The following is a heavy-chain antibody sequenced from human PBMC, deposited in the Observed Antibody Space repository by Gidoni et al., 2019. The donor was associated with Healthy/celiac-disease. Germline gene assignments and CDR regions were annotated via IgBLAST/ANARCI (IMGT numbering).Heavy chain of an antibody. Sequence: QVQLVESGGGVVQPGRSLRLSCAASGFTFSSYGMHWVRQAPGKGLEWVAVRSYDGSNKYYADSVKGRFTISRDNSKNTLYLQMNSLRAEDTAVYYCAKDTATVTVDYYYGMDVWGQGTTVTVSS. D-gene: IGHD2-15*01. CDR2: RSYDGSNK. CDR1: GFTFSSYG. J-gene: IGHJ6*02. CDR3: AKDTATVTVDYYYGMDV. V-gene: IGHV3-30*18.